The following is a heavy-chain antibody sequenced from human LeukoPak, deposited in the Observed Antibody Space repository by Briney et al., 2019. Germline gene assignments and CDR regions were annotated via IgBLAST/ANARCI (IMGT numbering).Heavy chain of an antibody. CDR2: IYYSGST. V-gene: IGHV4-39*07. Sequence: SETLSLTCTASGDSTSSSSYYWGWIRQPPGKGLEWIGSIYYSGSTYYNPSLKSRVTISVDTSNNQFSLKLSSVTAADTAVYYCVRGIAVAGTHFDYWGQGTLVTVSS. D-gene: IGHD6-19*01. CDR1: GDSTSSSSYY. CDR3: VRGIAVAGTHFDY. J-gene: IGHJ4*02.